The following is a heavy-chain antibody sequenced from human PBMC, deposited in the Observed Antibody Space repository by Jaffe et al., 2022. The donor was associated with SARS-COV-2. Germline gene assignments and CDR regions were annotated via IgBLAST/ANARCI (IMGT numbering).Heavy chain of an antibody. V-gene: IGHV3-64D*09. CDR2: ISSNGGST. D-gene: IGHD5-12*01. Sequence: EVQLVESGGGLVQPGGSLRLSCSASGFTFSSYAMHWVRQAPGKGLEYVSAISSNGGSTYYADSVKGRFTISRDNSKNTLYLQMSSLRAEDTAVYYCVKTELSIVATIWYFDYWGQGTLVTVSS. J-gene: IGHJ4*02. CDR1: GFTFSSYA. CDR3: VKTELSIVATIWYFDY.